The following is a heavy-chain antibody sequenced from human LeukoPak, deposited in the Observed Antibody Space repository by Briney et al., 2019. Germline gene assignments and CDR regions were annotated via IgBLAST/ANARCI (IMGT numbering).Heavy chain of an antibody. CDR3: ARSGPGDY. V-gene: IGHV4-61*02. J-gene: IGHJ4*02. CDR2: IYTSGST. CDR1: GGSLSSGSYY. Sequence: SQTLSLTCTVSGGSLSSGSYYWSWLRQPAGKGLEWIVRIYTSGSTNYNPSLKSRVTISVDTAKKQFSLKLSCVIAADTAVYYCARSGPGDYWGEGTLVTVS. D-gene: IGHD7-27*01.